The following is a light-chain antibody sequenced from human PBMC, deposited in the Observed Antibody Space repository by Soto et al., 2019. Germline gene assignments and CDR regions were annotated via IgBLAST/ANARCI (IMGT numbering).Light chain of an antibody. Sequence: EIVLTQSPGTLSLSPGERATLSCRASQSVRSSYLAWYRQKPGQAPRLLIYDASSRATGSPDRFSGSGSGTDFTLTICSLEPEDFAVYYCQQYGNSPWTFGQGTKVDIK. CDR2: DAS. CDR1: QSVRSSY. CDR3: QQYGNSPWT. J-gene: IGKJ1*01. V-gene: IGKV3-20*01.